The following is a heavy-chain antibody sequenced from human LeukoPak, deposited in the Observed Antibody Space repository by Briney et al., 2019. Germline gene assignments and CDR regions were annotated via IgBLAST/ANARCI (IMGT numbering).Heavy chain of an antibody. CDR2: IRPTGSTT. J-gene: IGHJ4*02. D-gene: IGHD6-6*01. CDR1: GFSFSGHW. Sequence: GGSLRLSCTASGFSFSGHWMHWARQLPGKGLVWVSRIRPTGSTTSYADSVKGRFTVSRDNAKNTPYLQVNNLRAEDTAVYYCARGPNSNWSGLDFWGQGTLLTVSS. CDR3: ARGPNSNWSGLDF. V-gene: IGHV3-74*01.